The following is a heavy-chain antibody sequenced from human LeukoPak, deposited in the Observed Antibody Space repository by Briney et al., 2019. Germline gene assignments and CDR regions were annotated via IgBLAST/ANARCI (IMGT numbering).Heavy chain of an antibody. D-gene: IGHD3-22*01. CDR1: GFTFRRNY. V-gene: IGHV3-66*01. J-gene: IGHJ2*01. CDR3: ARDRVYYYDSSGYSYYWYFDL. CDR2: IYRQGSP. Sequence: GGSLRLLCAASGFTFRRNYMSWVPQAPGKGLGWVSVIYRQGSPYYADSVKGRFTLSRDNSKNTLYLQMNSLRGDDAAVYYWARDRVYYYDSSGYSYYWYFDLGGGGTLVTVS.